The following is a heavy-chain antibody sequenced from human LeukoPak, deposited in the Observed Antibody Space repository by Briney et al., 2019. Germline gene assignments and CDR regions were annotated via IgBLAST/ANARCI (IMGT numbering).Heavy chain of an antibody. CDR2: ISSSGSTI. D-gene: IGHD6-13*01. V-gene: IGHV3-11*01. J-gene: IGHJ3*02. CDR1: GFTFSDYY. CDR3: ARTAAAGIPMSAFDI. Sequence: PVGSLRLSCAASGFTFSDYYMSWIRQAPGKGLEWVSYISSSGSTIYYADSVKGRFTISRDNAKNSLYLQMNSLRAEDTAVYYCARTAAAGIPMSAFDIWGQGTMVTVSS.